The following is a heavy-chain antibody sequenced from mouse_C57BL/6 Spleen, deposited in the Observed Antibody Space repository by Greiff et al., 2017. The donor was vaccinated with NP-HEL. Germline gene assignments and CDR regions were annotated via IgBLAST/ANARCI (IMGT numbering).Heavy chain of an antibody. CDR3: ARGSSGNFDY. CDR1: GYTFTSYW. Sequence: QVQLQQPGAELVMPGASVKLSCKASGYTFTSYWMHWVKQRPGQGLEWIGEIDPSDSYTNYNQKFKGKSTLTVDKSSSTAYMQLSSLTSEDYAVYYCARGSSGNFDYWGQGTTLTVSS. V-gene: IGHV1-69*01. CDR2: IDPSDSYT. J-gene: IGHJ2*01. D-gene: IGHD1-3*01.